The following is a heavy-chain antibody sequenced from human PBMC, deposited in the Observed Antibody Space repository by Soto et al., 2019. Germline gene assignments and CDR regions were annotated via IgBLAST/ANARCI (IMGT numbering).Heavy chain of an antibody. D-gene: IGHD2-2*01. CDR3: ARHCSSTSCYGVGEEDYYGRDV. Sequence: GESLKISCKGSGYSFTSYWIGWVRQMPVKGLEWMGMIYPGDSDTRYSPSFQGQVTISADKSISTAYLQWSSLKASDTAMYYCARHCSSTSCYGVGEEDYYGRDVGDQGTTVTVSS. V-gene: IGHV5-51*01. CDR1: GYSFTSYW. CDR2: IYPGDSDT. J-gene: IGHJ6*02.